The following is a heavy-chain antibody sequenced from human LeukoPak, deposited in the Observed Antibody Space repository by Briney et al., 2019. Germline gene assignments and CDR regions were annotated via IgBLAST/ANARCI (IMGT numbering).Heavy chain of an antibody. CDR2: IYYSGST. Sequence: SQTLSLTCTVSGGSISSGDYYWSWIRQPPGKGLEWIGYIYYSGSTYYNPSLKSRVTISVDTSKNQFSLKLSSVTAADTAVYYCARVGYYGPGSYPRFDYWGQGTLVTVSS. V-gene: IGHV4-30-4*01. D-gene: IGHD3-10*01. J-gene: IGHJ4*02. CDR1: GGSISSGDYY. CDR3: ARVGYYGPGSYPRFDY.